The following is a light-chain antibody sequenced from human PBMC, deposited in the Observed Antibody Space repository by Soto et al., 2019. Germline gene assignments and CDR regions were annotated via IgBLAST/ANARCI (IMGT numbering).Light chain of an antibody. CDR1: ISDVGGYDY. CDR3: SSYTTSSTYV. V-gene: IGLV2-14*01. CDR2: DVS. J-gene: IGLJ1*01. Sequence: QSALTQPASVSGSPGQWITISCTGTISDVGGYDYVSWYQQHPGKAPKLMIYDVSNWPSGVSNRFSGSKSGNTASLTISGLQADDEADYYCSSYTTSSTYVFGTGTKLTVL.